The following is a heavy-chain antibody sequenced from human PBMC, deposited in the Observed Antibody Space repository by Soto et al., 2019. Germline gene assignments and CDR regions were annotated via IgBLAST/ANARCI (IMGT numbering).Heavy chain of an antibody. CDR2: ISYDGSNK. J-gene: IGHJ3*02. V-gene: IGHV3-30*18. CDR3: AKGTSMVRGVMAFDI. D-gene: IGHD3-10*01. Sequence: QVQLVESRGGVVQPGRSLRLSCAASGFTFSSYGMHWVRQAPGKGLEWVAVISYDGSNKYYADSVKGRFTISRDNSKNTLYLQMNSLRAEDTAVCYCAKGTSMVRGVMAFDIWGQGTMVTVSS. CDR1: GFTFSSYG.